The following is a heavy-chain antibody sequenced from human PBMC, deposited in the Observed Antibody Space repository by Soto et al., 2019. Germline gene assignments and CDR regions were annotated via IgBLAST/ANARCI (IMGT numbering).Heavy chain of an antibody. Sequence: EVRLVESGGGLVQPGGSRRLSCAASGFTFSAHYMDWVRQAPGKGLEWVGRIRNKANSYTTEYAASVKCRFTISRDDSKNSLYLQMNSLKTEDTAVYYCARASLPVPPANYFDYWGQGTLVTVSS. J-gene: IGHJ4*02. CDR3: ARASLPVPPANYFDY. CDR1: GFTFSAHY. D-gene: IGHD2-2*01. CDR2: IRNKANSYTT. V-gene: IGHV3-72*01.